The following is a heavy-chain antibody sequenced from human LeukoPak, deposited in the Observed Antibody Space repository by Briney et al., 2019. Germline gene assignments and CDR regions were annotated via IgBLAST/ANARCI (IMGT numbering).Heavy chain of an antibody. J-gene: IGHJ4*02. CDR3: ARDQLTYYYGSGSYYHDY. V-gene: IGHV3-66*01. D-gene: IGHD3-10*01. CDR1: GFTVSSNY. Sequence: GGSLRLSCAASGFTVSSNYMSWVRQAPGKGLEWVSVIYSGGSTYYADSVKGRFTISRDNSKNTLYLQMNSLRAEDTAVYYCARDQLTYYYGSGSYYHDYWGQGTLVTVSS. CDR2: IYSGGST.